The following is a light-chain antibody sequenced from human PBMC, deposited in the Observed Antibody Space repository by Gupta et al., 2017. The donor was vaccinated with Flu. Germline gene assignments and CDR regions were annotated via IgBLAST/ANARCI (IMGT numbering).Light chain of an antibody. J-gene: IGLJ2*01. CDR1: NIAIKS. V-gene: IGLV3-21*02. CDR2: DDS. Sequence: SYALTQALSVSVAPGQTARITCGGDNIAIKSVHWYQQKPGQAPLLVVYDDSDRPSGIPERFSASNSGNTATLTISRVEAGEEADYYCQVWDNDSHNHVVFGGGTKLTVL. CDR3: QVWDNDSHNHVV.